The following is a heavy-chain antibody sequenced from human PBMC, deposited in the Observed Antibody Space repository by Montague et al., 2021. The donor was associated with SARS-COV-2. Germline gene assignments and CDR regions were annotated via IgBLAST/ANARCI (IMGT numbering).Heavy chain of an antibody. J-gene: IGHJ4*02. CDR2: TYHTGRK. V-gene: IGHV4-4*02. CDR1: LHWSSGTKA. D-gene: IGHD1-26*01. CDR3: ARKGSGRSDLAY. Sequence: SETLSLTCTGALHWSSGTKAQTGGGQASTKGPKRVRMTYHTGRKKYKPSLKSRVSMSVDKSWNQFSLRLTSVTAADTAIYYCARKGSGRSDLAYWGQGTLVTVSS.